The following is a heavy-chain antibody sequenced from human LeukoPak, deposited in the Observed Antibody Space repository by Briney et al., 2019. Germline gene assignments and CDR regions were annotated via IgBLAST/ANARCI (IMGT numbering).Heavy chain of an antibody. Sequence: GGSLRLSCEASGFTFLNYAMSWVRQAPGKGLQWVSGISGRDDTTYYTDSPEGSTYYTNSAERRFTISRDNSKNTVYLQIDSLGVADTAVYYCAKCMSATGVCLNFDSWGQGILVTVSS. CDR2: ISGRDDTTYYTDSPEGST. J-gene: IGHJ4*02. V-gene: IGHV3-23*01. D-gene: IGHD2-21*02. CDR1: GFTFLNYA. CDR3: AKCMSATGVCLNFDS.